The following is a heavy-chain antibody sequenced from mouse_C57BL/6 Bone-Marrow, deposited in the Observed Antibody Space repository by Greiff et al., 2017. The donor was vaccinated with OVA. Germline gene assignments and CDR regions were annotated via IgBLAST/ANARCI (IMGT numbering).Heavy chain of an antibody. D-gene: IGHD4-1*01. J-gene: IGHJ2*01. V-gene: IGHV1-55*01. CDR1: GYTFTSYW. CDR2: IYPGSGSI. Sequence: QVQLQQPGAELVKPGASVKMSCKASGYTFTSYWITWVMQRPGQGLEWIGDIYPGSGSINYNEKFKSKATLTVDTSSSTVYLQLSSLTSEDSAVYYCASAGTHWGHGTTLTFSS. CDR3: ASAGTH.